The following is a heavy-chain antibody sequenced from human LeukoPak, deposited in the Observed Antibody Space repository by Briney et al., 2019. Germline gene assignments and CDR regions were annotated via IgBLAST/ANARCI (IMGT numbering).Heavy chain of an antibody. Sequence: GASVKVSCKASGYTFTSYAIHWVRQAPGQRLEWMGWINAGNGNTKYSQEFQGRVTITRDTSASTAYMELSSLRSEDMAVYYCARDPGSTQTLHDAFDIWGQGTMVTVSS. V-gene: IGHV1-3*03. J-gene: IGHJ3*02. CDR1: GYTFTSYA. CDR3: ARDPGSTQTLHDAFDI. CDR2: INAGNGNT. D-gene: IGHD1-26*01.